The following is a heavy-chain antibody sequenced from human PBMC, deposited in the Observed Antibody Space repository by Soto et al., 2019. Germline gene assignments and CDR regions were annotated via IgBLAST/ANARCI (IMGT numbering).Heavy chain of an antibody. V-gene: IGHV3-30*18. CDR3: AKEEVGATHLCSDY. CDR1: VFTFSSYG. Sequence: QVQLVESGGGVVQPGRSLRLSCAASVFTFSSYGMHWVRQAPGKGLEWVAVISYDGSNKYYADSVKGRFTISRDNSKNTLYLQMNSLRAEDTAVYYCAKEEVGATHLCSDYWGQGTLVTVSS. J-gene: IGHJ4*02. D-gene: IGHD1-26*01. CDR2: ISYDGSNK.